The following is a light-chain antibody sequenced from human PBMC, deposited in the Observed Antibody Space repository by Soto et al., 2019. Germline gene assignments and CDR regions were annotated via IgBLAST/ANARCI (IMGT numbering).Light chain of an antibody. CDR1: QSVSSY. Sequence: EIVMTQSPVTLSVSPGEIATLSCRASQSVSSYLAWYQQRPGQAPRLLIYGTSSRATGIPDRFSGSGSGTDFTLTISRLEPEDFAVYFCQRYGSSPLITFGQGTRLEI. CDR3: QRYGSSPLIT. J-gene: IGKJ5*01. CDR2: GTS. V-gene: IGKV3-20*01.